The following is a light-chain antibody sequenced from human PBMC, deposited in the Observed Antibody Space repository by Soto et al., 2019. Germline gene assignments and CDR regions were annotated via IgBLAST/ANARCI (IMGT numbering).Light chain of an antibody. CDR2: GNN. CDR1: SSNIGAGYD. V-gene: IGLV1-40*01. J-gene: IGLJ3*02. Sequence: QSVLTQPPSVSGAPGQRVTISCTGSSSNIGAGYDVHWYQQLPGTAPKLLIYGNNNRPSGVPDRFSGSKSGTSASLAITGLQAEDEADYYCQSYSSVSDSRVFGGGTKLTVL. CDR3: QSYSSVSDSRV.